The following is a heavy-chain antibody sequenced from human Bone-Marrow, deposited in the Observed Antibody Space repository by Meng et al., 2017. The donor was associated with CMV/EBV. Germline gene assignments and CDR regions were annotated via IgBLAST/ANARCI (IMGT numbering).Heavy chain of an antibody. Sequence: TCQDSCPAVVKPHQTLTLTCTFSGFYFRTSGVGVGWIRQHPGKALEWLALIYWDDYKRYSPSLKSRLTITKDTSKNQVVLTMTNMDPVDTATYYCAHITPRPGWIAYWGQGTLVTVSS. J-gene: IGHJ4*02. CDR3: AHITPRPGWIAY. CDR2: IYWDDYK. D-gene: IGHD6-6*01. V-gene: IGHV2-5*02. CDR1: GFYFRTSGVG.